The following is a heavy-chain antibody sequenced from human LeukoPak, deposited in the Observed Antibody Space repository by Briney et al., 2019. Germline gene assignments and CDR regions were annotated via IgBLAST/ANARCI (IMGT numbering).Heavy chain of an antibody. V-gene: IGHV4-39*01. D-gene: IGHD1-14*01. Sequence: SETLSLTCTVSGGSISGSTYYWGWVRQPPGKGLEWIGSIYYSGSTYYNPSLKSRVTISVDTSKNQFSLKLSSVTAADTAVYFCTLRNLWGQGSLVTVSS. CDR2: IYYSGST. J-gene: IGHJ4*02. CDR1: GGSISGSTYY. CDR3: TLRNL.